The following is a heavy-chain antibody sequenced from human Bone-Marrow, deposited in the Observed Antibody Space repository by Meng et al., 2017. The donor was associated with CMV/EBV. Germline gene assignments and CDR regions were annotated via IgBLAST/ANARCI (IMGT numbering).Heavy chain of an antibody. D-gene: IGHD3-10*01. CDR3: ASAMIRTVTTYYHYLYGLDV. CDR2: IIPMIEKA. J-gene: IGHJ6*02. V-gene: IGHV1-69*10. CDR1: GGTFSKYA. Sequence: SVKVSCKASGGTFSKYAFSWVRQAPGQGLEWMGGIIPMIEKAHYAQKFQGTVTITADKSTSTAYMEVSSLKSDDTAVYYCASAMIRTVTTYYHYLYGLDVWGQGTTVTVSS.